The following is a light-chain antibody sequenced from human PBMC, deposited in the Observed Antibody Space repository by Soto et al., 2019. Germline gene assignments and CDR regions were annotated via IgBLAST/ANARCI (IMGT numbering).Light chain of an antibody. CDR3: RAYAGSNTFV. CDR2: EVT. J-gene: IGLJ1*01. V-gene: IGLV2-8*01. Sequence: QSLLAQPPSASGSRGQSCAISCTGTTSDVGDNYVSWYQQHLGKAPKLIIYEVTLRPSGVPDRFSGSKSGNTASLTVSGLQADDEADYYCRAYAGSNTFVFGTGTKVTVL. CDR1: TSDVGDNY.